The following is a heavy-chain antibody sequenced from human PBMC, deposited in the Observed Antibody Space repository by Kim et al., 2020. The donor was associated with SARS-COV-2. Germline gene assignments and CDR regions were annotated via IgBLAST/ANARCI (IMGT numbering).Heavy chain of an antibody. D-gene: IGHD6-13*01. CDR3: ARGAGYRSTSHPYWFFDL. Sequence: GGSLRLSCAASGFTFNTSMNWVRQAPGKGLEWVSYINSRSNIIYYADSVKGRFTISRDNAKKSLFLQMSSLTDEDTAIYYCARGAGYRSTSHPYWFFDLWGRGTLVTVSS. J-gene: IGHJ2*01. CDR2: INSRSNII. CDR1: GFTFNTS. V-gene: IGHV3-48*02.